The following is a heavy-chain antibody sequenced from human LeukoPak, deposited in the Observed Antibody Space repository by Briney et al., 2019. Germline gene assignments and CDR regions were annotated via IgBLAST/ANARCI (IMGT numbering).Heavy chain of an antibody. J-gene: IGHJ4*02. CDR1: GGFSFSSYA. D-gene: IGHD1-1*01. Sequence: GGSLRLSCAASGGFSFSSYAMHWVRQAPGKGLEWVAGISYDGSNKYYADSVKGRFTISRDNSKNTLYLQMNSLRAEDTAVYYCAKASYSPTTPFDYWGQGTLVTVSS. CDR2: ISYDGSNK. V-gene: IGHV3-30-3*01. CDR3: AKASYSPTTPFDY.